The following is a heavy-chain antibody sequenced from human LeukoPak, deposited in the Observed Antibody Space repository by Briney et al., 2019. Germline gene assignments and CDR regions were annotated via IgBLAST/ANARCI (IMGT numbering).Heavy chain of an antibody. CDR3: ARSKDILTGYCFDY. CDR2: IYYSGST. Sequence: SETLSLTCTVSGGSISSSSYYWGWIRQPPGKGLEWIGSIYYSGSTYYNPSLKSRVTISVDTSKNQFSLKLSSVTAADTAVYYRARSKDILTGYCFDYWGQGTLVTVSS. V-gene: IGHV4-39*07. CDR1: GGSISSSSYY. D-gene: IGHD3-9*01. J-gene: IGHJ4*02.